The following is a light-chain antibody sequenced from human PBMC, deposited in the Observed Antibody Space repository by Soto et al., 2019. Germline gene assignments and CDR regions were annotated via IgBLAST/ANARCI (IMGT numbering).Light chain of an antibody. CDR2: QTS. Sequence: DIQMTQSPSTLSASVGDRVTITCRASKSISGWLAWYQLKPGRAPKLLISQTSTLESGVPSRFSGSGSATEFTLTISSLQPDDLATYYCQQYITYSTFGQGTKVEIK. CDR3: QQYITYST. J-gene: IGKJ1*01. CDR1: KSISGW. V-gene: IGKV1-5*03.